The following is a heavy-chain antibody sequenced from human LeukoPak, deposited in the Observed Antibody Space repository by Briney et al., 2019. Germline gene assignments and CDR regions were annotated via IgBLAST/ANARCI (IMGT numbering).Heavy chain of an antibody. CDR2: VSETGDGT. V-gene: IGHV3-23*01. CDR1: GFSFSSYA. D-gene: IGHD3-9*01. J-gene: IGHJ4*02. Sequence: GGSLRLSCAVSGFSFSSYAMSWVRQAPGKGLEWVSTVSETGDGTYYADSVKGRFTISRDNSKNTLYLQMNSLRAEDTAVYYCARSSRYYDILTGYYRPDYWGQGTLVTVFS. CDR3: ARSSRYYDILTGYYRPDY.